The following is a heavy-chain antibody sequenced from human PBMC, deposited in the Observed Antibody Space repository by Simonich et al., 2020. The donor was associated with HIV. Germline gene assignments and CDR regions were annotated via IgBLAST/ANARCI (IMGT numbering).Heavy chain of an antibody. CDR3: ARADWESDLHWYFDL. CDR2: NYHSGRT. CDR1: GGSFSGYY. J-gene: IGHJ2*01. D-gene: IGHD3-9*01. Sequence: QVQLQQWGAGLLKPSETLSLTCAVYGGSFSGYYWIWIRQPPGKGLGWIGSNYHSGRTSYNPSLTSRVTLSVATSKNQFSLNLTSVTAADTAVDYCARADWESDLHWYFDLWGRGTLVTVSS. V-gene: IGHV4-34*01.